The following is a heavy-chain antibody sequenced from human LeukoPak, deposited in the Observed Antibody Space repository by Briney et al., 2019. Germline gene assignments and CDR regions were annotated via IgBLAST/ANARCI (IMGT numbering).Heavy chain of an antibody. CDR3: ARKGYSSILGEGVDY. Sequence: SETLSLTCAVYGGSFSGYYWSWIRQPPGKGREWIGEINQSGSTNYNPSLKRRATISVDTSKNQFSPKLSSVTAADTAVYYCARKGYSSILGEGVDYWGQGTLVTVSS. CDR2: INQSGST. CDR1: GGSFSGYY. J-gene: IGHJ4*02. D-gene: IGHD6-13*01. V-gene: IGHV4-34*01.